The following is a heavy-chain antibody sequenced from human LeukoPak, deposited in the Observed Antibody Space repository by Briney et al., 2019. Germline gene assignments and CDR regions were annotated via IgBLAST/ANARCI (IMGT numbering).Heavy chain of an antibody. CDR1: GGSISSSSYY. D-gene: IGHD6-19*01. CDR2: IYYSGST. CDR3: ARPAVAGGAAADY. J-gene: IGHJ4*02. V-gene: IGHV4-39*01. Sequence: PSETLSLTCTVSGGSISSSSYYWGWIRQPPGKGLEWIGSIYYSGSTYYNPSHKSRVTISVDTSKNQFSLKLSSVTAADTAVYYCARPAVAGGAAADYWGQGTLVTVSS.